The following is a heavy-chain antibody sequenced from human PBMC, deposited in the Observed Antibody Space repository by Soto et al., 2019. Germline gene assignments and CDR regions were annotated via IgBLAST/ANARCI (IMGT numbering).Heavy chain of an antibody. CDR1: GYTFTNFG. CDR2: ISAYNGNT. D-gene: IGHD1-26*01. J-gene: IGHJ4*02. Sequence: ASVKVSCKASGYTFTNFGISWVRQAPGQGLEWMGWISAYNGNTNYAQNFQGRVTMTTDTSTSTAYMELRSLRSDDTAVYFCAREAEMVGAFNFDYWGKGTLVTVSS. V-gene: IGHV1-18*01. CDR3: AREAEMVGAFNFDY.